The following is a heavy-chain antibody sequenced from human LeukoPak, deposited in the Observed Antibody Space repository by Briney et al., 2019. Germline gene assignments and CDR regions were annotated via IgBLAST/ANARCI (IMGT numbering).Heavy chain of an antibody. Sequence: PSETLSLTCAVYGGSFSGYYWSWIRQPPGKGLEWIGEINHSGSTNYNPSLKSRVTISVDTSKNQFSLKLSSVTAADTAVYYCARLLTSIAPETWGQGTLVTVSS. CDR2: INHSGST. J-gene: IGHJ5*02. CDR3: ARLLTSIAPET. D-gene: IGHD6-6*01. V-gene: IGHV4-34*01. CDR1: GGSFSGYY.